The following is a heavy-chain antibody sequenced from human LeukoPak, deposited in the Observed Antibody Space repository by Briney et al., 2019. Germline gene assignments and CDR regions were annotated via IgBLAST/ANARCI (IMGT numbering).Heavy chain of an antibody. Sequence: ASVKVSCKASGYTLISYAISWVRQAPGQGLEWMGGITAYNGYTTYAQKLQGRVTMTTDTSTNTAYMELRSLKSDDTAVYYCARGDCSGGSCYLPEYLQHWGQGTLVTVSS. V-gene: IGHV1-18*01. D-gene: IGHD2-15*01. CDR3: ARGDCSGGSCYLPEYLQH. CDR2: ITAYNGYT. J-gene: IGHJ1*01. CDR1: GYTLISYA.